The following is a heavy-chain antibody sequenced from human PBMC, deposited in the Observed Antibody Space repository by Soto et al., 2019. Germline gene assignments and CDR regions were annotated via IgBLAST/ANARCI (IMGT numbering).Heavy chain of an antibody. CDR2: ISYDGSNK. CDR3: ARAIRYFDWSYYYGMDV. D-gene: IGHD3-9*01. V-gene: IGHV3-30-3*01. J-gene: IGHJ6*02. Sequence: PGGSLRLSCAASGFTFSSYAMHWVRQAPGKGLEWVAVISYDGSNKYYADSVKGRFTISRDNSKNTLYLQMNSLRAEDTAVYYCARAIRYFDWSYYYGMDVWGQGTTVTVSS. CDR1: GFTFSSYA.